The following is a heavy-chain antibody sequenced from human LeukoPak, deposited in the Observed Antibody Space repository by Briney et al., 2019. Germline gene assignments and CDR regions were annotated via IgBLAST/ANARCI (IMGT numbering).Heavy chain of an antibody. J-gene: IGHJ4*02. CDR2: IYPGDSDP. CDR1: GXIFTTYW. Sequence: GESLKISFKGSGXIFTTYWIGWVRQMPGKGVEWMGIIYPGDSDPRYSPSFQGQVTISADKSISTAYLQWSSLKASDSAMYYCVRHGLGSSWFGFDYWGQGTLVTVSS. D-gene: IGHD6-13*01. CDR3: VRHGLGSSWFGFDY. V-gene: IGHV5-51*01.